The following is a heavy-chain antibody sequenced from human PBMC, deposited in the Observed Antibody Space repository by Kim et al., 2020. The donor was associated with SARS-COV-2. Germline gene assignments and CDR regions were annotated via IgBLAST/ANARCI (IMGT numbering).Heavy chain of an antibody. V-gene: IGHV4-59*01. CDR1: GGSISSYY. Sequence: SETLSLTCTVSGGSISSYYWSWIRQPPGKGLEWIGYIYYSGSTNYNPSLKSRVTISVDTSKNQFSLKLSSVTAADTAGYYCARAGYCSGGSWYSGHYYYYYGMDVWGQGTTVTVSS. CDR2: IYYSGST. D-gene: IGHD2-15*01. CDR3: ARAGYCSGGSWYSGHYYYYYGMDV. J-gene: IGHJ6*02.